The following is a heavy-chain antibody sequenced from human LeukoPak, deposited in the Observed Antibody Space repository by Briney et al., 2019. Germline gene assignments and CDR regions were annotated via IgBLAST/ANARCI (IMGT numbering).Heavy chain of an antibody. V-gene: IGHV3-21*04. J-gene: IGHJ4*02. D-gene: IGHD3-10*01. CDR2: ISSSSSYI. Sequence: GGSLRLSCAASGFTFSSYSMNWVRQAPGKGLEWVSSISSSSSYIYYADSVKGRFTISRDNAKNSLYLQMNSLRAEDTAVYYCARVVLLWFGEEKYYFDYWGQGTLVTVSS. CDR1: GFTFSSYS. CDR3: ARVVLLWFGEEKYYFDY.